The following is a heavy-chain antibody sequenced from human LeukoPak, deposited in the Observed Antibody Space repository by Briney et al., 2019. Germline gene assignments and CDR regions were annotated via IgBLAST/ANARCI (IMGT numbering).Heavy chain of an antibody. D-gene: IGHD2-21*02. Sequence: SETLSLTCAVYGGSLGYYYWSWIRQSPEKGLEWIGEINRSGSTNYNPSLKSRVTISVDTSKNQFSLKLSSVTAADTAVYYCARGGFYCGDDCYVDYWGQGTLVTVSS. CDR3: ARGGFYCGDDCYVDY. J-gene: IGHJ4*02. V-gene: IGHV4-34*01. CDR1: GGSLGYYY. CDR2: INRSGST.